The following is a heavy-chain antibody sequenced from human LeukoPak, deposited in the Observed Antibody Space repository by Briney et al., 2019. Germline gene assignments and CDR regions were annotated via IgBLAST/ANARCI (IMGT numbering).Heavy chain of an antibody. CDR1: GGSISSSSYY. CDR2: IYYSGST. V-gene: IGHV4-39*07. CDR3: ARDLAQRVRGVRGDAFDI. Sequence: SETLSLTCTVSGGSISSSSYYWGWIRQPPGKGLEWIGSIYYSGSTYYNPSLKSRVTISVDTSKNQFSLKLSSVTAADTAVYYCARDLAQRVRGVRGDAFDIWGQGTMVTVSS. D-gene: IGHD3-10*01. J-gene: IGHJ3*02.